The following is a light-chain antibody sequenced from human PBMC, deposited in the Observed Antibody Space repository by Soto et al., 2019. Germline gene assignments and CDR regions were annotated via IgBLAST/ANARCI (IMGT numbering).Light chain of an antibody. V-gene: IGKV1-39*01. J-gene: IGKJ1*01. CDR3: LQTFLSPTT. CDR2: RAS. CDR1: QAIGNF. Sequence: DIQVTQSPSSLSASVGDRVTITCRASQAIGNFLNWYQQKPGKAPKLLVSRASNLQSGVPSGFTGIGLGTDFTLTSSSLQPEDVATYYCLQTFLSPTTFGQGTKVDIK.